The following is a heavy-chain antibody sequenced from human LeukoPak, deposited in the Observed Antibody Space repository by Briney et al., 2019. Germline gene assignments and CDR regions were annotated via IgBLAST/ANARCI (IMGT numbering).Heavy chain of an antibody. CDR1: GGSISSGTYF. CDR3: AGGYEDTKVYYFDL. D-gene: IGHD5-12*01. J-gene: IGHJ2*01. V-gene: IGHV4-61*02. Sequence: TSQTLSLTCTVSGGSISSGTYFWSWIRQPAGQGLEWIGRLYTGGSTNYNPSLKSRVTISVDSSKNQFSLKLSSVTAADTAVYYCAGGYEDTKVYYFDLWGRGALVTVSS. CDR2: LYTGGST.